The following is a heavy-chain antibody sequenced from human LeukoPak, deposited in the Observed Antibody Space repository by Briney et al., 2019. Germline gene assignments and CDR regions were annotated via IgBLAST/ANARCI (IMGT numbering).Heavy chain of an antibody. Sequence: GESLKISSQGSGYSFTSYWIGWVRQMPGKGLEWMGIIYPGDSDTRYSPSFQGQVTISADKSISTAYLQWSSLKAPDTAMYYCARRRLGYYFYYWGQGTLVTVSS. D-gene: IGHD3-10*01. CDR1: GYSFTSYW. J-gene: IGHJ4*02. CDR2: IYPGDSDT. CDR3: ARRRLGYYFYY. V-gene: IGHV5-51*01.